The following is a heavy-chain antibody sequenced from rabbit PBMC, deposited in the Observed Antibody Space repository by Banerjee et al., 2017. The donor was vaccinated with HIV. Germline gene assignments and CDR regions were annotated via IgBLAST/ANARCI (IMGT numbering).Heavy chain of an antibody. D-gene: IGHD6-1*01. J-gene: IGHJ4*01. V-gene: IGHV1S7*01. Sequence: QLKESGGGLVQPGGSLKLSCKASGFDFSSFYMSWVRQAPGKGLEWIGYIDPIFASTSYERGVNGRFPIPRHNAQNTLYLQLNSLTVADTATYFCARDRAAYAGYDYTTGDLWGPGTLVTVS. CDR2: IDPIFAST. CDR3: ARDRAAYAGYDYTTGDL. CDR1: GFDFSSFY.